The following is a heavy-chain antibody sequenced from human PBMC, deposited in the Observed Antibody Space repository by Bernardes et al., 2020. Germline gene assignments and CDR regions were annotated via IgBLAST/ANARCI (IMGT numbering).Heavy chain of an antibody. V-gene: IGHV4-4*02. J-gene: IGHJ3*01. CDR3: ARDVGGTDWRFGFDV. CDR2: IAHNGIT. Sequence: SEPLSLTCTVSGGSISTTNWWTCVLHPPGKGLEWTGEIAHNGITNYNPSLKGRLTISMDKSKNQFSLKLTSVTAEDTAVYYCARDVGGTDWRFGFDVWGPGTMVHVSS. CDR1: GGSISTTNW. D-gene: IGHD3-9*01.